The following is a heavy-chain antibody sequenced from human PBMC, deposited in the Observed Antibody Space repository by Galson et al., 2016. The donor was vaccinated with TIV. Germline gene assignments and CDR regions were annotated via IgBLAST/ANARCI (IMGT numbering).Heavy chain of an antibody. CDR1: GFTFNTYW. Sequence: SLRLSCAASGFTFNTYWMHWVRQAPGKGLVWVSRINSDGSTISYVDSVKGRLTISRDNAKNTLYLQMNSLRAEDTALYYCARTHDIALSPFDIWGQGTMFAVSS. V-gene: IGHV3-74*01. D-gene: IGHD5-12*01. CDR2: INSDGSTI. J-gene: IGHJ3*02. CDR3: ARTHDIALSPFDI.